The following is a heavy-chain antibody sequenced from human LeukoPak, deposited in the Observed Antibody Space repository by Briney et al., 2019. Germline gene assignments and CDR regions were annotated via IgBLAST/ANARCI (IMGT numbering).Heavy chain of an antibody. CDR2: IIPIFGTA. CDR3: ARSGGYYYGSGSYSTFDY. J-gene: IGHJ4*02. D-gene: IGHD3-10*01. Sequence: GASVTVSFTASGGTFSSYAISWVRQAPGQGLEWMGGIIPIFGTANYAQKFQGRVTITADESTSTAYMELSSLRSEDTAVYYCARSGGYYYGSGSYSTFDYWGQGTLVTVSS. V-gene: IGHV1-69*13. CDR1: GGTFSSYA.